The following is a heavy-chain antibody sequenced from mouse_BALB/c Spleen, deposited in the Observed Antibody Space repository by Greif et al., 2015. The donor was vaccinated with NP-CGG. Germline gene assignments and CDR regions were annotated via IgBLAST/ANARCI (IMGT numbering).Heavy chain of an antibody. D-gene: IGHD2-4*01. CDR1: GYTFTDYW. CDR2: IDTSDSYT. CDR3: AKGYDYDPGWYFDV. V-gene: IGHV1-69*01. Sequence: QVQLQQSGAELVMPGASVKMSCKASGYTFTDYWMHWVKQRPGRGLEWIGAIDTSDSYTSYNQKFKGKATLTVDESSSTAYMQLSSLTSEDSAVYYCAKGYDYDPGWYFDVWGAGTTVTVSS. J-gene: IGHJ1*01.